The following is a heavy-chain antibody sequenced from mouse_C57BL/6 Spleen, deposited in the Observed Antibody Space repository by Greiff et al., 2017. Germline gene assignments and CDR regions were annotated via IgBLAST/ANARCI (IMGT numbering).Heavy chain of an antibody. CDR3: AREGSGYAFGY. Sequence: VKLVESGPELVKPGASVKISCKASGYAFSSSWMNWVKQRPGKGLEWIGRIYPGDGDTNYNGKFKGKATLTADKSSSTAYMQLSSLTSEDSAVYCCAREGSGYAFGYWGLSTTLTVSS. CDR2: IYPGDGDT. CDR1: GYAFSSSW. D-gene: IGHD3-2*02. V-gene: IGHV1-82*01. J-gene: IGHJ2*01.